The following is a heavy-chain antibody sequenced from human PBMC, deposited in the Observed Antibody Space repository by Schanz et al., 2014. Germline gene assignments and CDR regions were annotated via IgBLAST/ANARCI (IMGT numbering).Heavy chain of an antibody. J-gene: IGHJ5*02. CDR1: GFTFSNHW. D-gene: IGHD3-22*01. CDR2: IDGEGSDP. CDR3: VRDERVISGFSFSP. V-gene: IGHV3-74*01. Sequence: LLVESGGGLVQPGGSLRLSCAASGFTFSNHWMHWFRQSPGKGLSWVARIDGEGSDPRYADSVKGRFTISRDNPWHSVSLQMNILVPFFSPLSYCVRDERVISGFSFSPWGLSTLVTVSS.